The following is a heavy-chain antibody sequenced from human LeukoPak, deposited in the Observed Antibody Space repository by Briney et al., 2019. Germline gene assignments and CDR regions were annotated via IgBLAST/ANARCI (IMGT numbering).Heavy chain of an antibody. CDR2: INWNGGRT. D-gene: IGHD3-3*01. Sequence: GGSLRLSCAASGFTFDDYGMSWVRQAPGKGLEWVSGINWNGGRTGYADSVKGRFTISRDNAKNSLYLQMNSLRAEDTALYYCARAYDFWSGHRPDYWGQGTLVTVSS. J-gene: IGHJ4*02. CDR3: ARAYDFWSGHRPDY. CDR1: GFTFDDYG. V-gene: IGHV3-20*04.